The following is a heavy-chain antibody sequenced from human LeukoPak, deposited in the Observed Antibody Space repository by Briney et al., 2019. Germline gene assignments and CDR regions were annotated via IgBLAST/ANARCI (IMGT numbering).Heavy chain of an antibody. V-gene: IGHV4-30-4*01. CDR2: IYYSGST. Sequence: SEPLSLTCTVSGGSISSGDYYWSWIRQPPGKGLEWIGYIYYSGSTYYNPSLKSRVTISVDTSKNQFSLKLSSVTAADTAVYYCARDGVTRWFDPWRQGTLVTVSS. D-gene: IGHD4-17*01. J-gene: IGHJ5*02. CDR3: ARDGVTRWFDP. CDR1: GGSISSGDYY.